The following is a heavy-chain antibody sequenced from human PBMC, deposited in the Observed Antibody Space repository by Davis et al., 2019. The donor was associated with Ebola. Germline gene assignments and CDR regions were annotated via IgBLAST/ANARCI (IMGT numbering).Heavy chain of an antibody. CDR1: GGSFSGYY. J-gene: IGHJ6*02. D-gene: IGHD2-2*01. V-gene: IGHV4-34*01. CDR2: IYYSGST. Sequence: SETLSLTCAVYGGSFSGYYWSWLRQHPGKGLEWIGYIYYSGSTYYNPSLKSRVTISVDTSKNQFSLKLSSVTAADTAVYYCAVPAADVGMDVWGQGTTVTVSS. CDR3: AVPAADVGMDV.